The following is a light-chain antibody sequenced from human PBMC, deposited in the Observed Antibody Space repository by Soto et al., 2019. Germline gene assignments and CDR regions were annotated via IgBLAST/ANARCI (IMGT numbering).Light chain of an antibody. Sequence: EIVLPQYHGTLSLSPGERATLSCRASQTVTKLAWYQQQPGQAPRLLIYAASNRATGIPDRFSGSGSGTDFTLTISRLEPEDSAVYYCQQYGRTFGGGTKVDIK. CDR2: AAS. CDR1: QTVTK. J-gene: IGKJ4*01. CDR3: QQYGRT. V-gene: IGKV3-20*01.